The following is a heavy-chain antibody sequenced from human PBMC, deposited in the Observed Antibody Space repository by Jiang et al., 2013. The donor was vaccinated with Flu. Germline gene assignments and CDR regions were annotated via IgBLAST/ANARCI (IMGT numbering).Heavy chain of an antibody. V-gene: IGHV3-66*01. CDR2: ISSGGNT. CDR1: GFTVSNNY. Sequence: VQLLESGGDLVQPGGSLRLSCAASGFTVSNNYVSWVRQAPGKGLEWVSTISSGGNTYYADSVKGRFTISRDNSKNTLSLQMNSLRVDDTALYYCARGRYVGGEVLWPDYFDYWAREPRSPSP. J-gene: IGHJ4*02. D-gene: IGHD3-16*01. CDR3: ARGRYVGGEVLWPDYFDY.